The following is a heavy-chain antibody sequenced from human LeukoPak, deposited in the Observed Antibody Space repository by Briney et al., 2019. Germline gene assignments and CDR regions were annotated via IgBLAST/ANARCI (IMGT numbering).Heavy chain of an antibody. CDR2: INHSGST. CDR1: GGSFSGYY. J-gene: IGHJ4*02. Sequence: SETLSLTCAVYGGSFSGYYWSWIRQPPVKGLEWIGEINHSGSTNYNPSLKSRVTISVDTSKNQFSLKLSSVTAADTAVYYCARGRATIVVVPAATAIGYWGQGTLVTVSS. CDR3: ARGRATIVVVPAATAIGY. D-gene: IGHD2-2*01. V-gene: IGHV4-34*01.